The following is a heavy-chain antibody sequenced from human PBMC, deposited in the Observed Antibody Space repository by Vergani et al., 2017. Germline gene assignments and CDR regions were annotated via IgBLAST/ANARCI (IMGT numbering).Heavy chain of an antibody. CDR3: TTDPRYCGDGSCYWLRDHHYYGMDV. V-gene: IGHV3-15*07. D-gene: IGHD2-21*01. CDR2: IKSTFDRGTT. J-gene: IGHJ6*02. Sequence: VQLVESGGGIVKPGGSLRLSCVASGCSFRNAWMNWVRRTPGKGLEWVGRIKSTFDRGTTDYAAAVKGRFTISRDDSKNTLFLQMNGLKTEDIGVYYCTTDPRYCGDGSCYWLRDHHYYGMDVWGQGSTLTVSS. CDR1: GCSFRNAW.